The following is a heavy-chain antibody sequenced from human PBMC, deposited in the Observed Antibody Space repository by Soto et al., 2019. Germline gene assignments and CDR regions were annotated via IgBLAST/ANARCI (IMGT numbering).Heavy chain of an antibody. Sequence: SETLSLTCAVYGGSFSGYYWSWIRQPPGKGLERIGEINHSGSTNYNPSLKSRVTISVDTSKNQFSLKLSSVTAADTAVYYCARGRGYSGYVFDYWGQGTLVTVSS. CDR3: ARGRGYSGYVFDY. V-gene: IGHV4-34*01. CDR2: INHSGST. J-gene: IGHJ4*02. CDR1: GGSFSGYY. D-gene: IGHD5-12*01.